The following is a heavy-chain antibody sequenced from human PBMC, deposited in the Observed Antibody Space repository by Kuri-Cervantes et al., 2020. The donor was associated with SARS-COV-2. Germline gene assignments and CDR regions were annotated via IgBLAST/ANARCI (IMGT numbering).Heavy chain of an antibody. V-gene: IGHV3-74*01. Sequence: GESLKISCAASGFTFSSYWMHWVRQAPGKGLVWVSRINSDGSSTSYADSVKGRFTISRDNAKNTLYLQMNSLRAEDTAVYYCARDQEGRFLEWTYYYYGMDVWGQGTTVTVSS. CDR1: GFTFSSYW. CDR3: ARDQEGRFLEWTYYYYGMDV. D-gene: IGHD3-3*01. CDR2: INSDGSST. J-gene: IGHJ6*02.